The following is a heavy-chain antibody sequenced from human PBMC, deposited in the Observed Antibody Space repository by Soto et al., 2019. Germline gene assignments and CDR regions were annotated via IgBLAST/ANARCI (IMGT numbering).Heavy chain of an antibody. Sequence: GGSLRLSCSASGFTFSNSAMYWVRQAPGKGLEYVATITSYGGTTYYADSVRGRFTISRDNSKNILYLQMSSLRPEDTAVYYCVKGEVMIFGVVTFDRWGQGTLVTVSS. D-gene: IGHD3-3*01. J-gene: IGHJ5*02. CDR1: GFTFSNSA. V-gene: IGHV3-64D*06. CDR2: ITSYGGTT. CDR3: VKGEVMIFGVVTFDR.